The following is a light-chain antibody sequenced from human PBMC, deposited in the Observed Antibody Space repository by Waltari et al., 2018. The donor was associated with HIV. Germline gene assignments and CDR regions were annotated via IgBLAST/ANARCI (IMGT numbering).Light chain of an antibody. CDR2: GVN. Sequence: QSALTQPPSASGSPGQSVTFSCTGTSRDVGAYNFVSWYQQHPGQAPKLIIYGVNHPPSGVPDRFSGSKSGNTASLTVSGLQADDEADYYCSSYAGPNHLLFGGGTRLTVL. CDR3: SSYAGPNHLL. V-gene: IGLV2-8*01. J-gene: IGLJ2*01. CDR1: SRDVGAYNF.